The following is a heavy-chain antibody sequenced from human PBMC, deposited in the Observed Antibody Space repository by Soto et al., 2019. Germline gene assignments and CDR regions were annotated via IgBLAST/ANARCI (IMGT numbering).Heavy chain of an antibody. CDR3: ARDLGDSSGYYYFTLHY. J-gene: IGHJ4*02. D-gene: IGHD3-22*01. V-gene: IGHV1-2*04. CDR1: GYTFTGYY. Sequence: ASVKVSCKASGYTFTGYYMHWVRQAPGQGLEWMGWINPNSGGTNYAQKFQGWVTMTRDPSISTAYMELSRLRSDDTAVYYCARDLGDSSGYYYFTLHYPGPGTQVTVSS. CDR2: INPNSGGT.